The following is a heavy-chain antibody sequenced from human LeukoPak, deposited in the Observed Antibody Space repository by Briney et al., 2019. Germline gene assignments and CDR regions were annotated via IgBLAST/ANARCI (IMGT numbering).Heavy chain of an antibody. CDR1: GFTFSSYS. V-gene: IGHV3-21*01. CDR2: ISSSSSYI. D-gene: IGHD2-21*01. J-gene: IGHJ3*02. CDR3: ARDRNVVVGAFDI. Sequence: GGSLRLSCAASGFTFSSYSMNWVRQAPGKGLEWVSSISSSSSYIYYADSVKGRFTISRDNAKNSLYLQMNSLRAEDTAVYYCARDRNVVVGAFDIWGQGTMVTVSS.